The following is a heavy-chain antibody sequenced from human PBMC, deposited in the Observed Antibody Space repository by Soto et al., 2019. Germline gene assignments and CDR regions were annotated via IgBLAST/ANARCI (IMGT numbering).Heavy chain of an antibody. D-gene: IGHD6-19*01. Sequence: GGSLRLSCAASGFTFSSYAMHWVRQAPGKGLEWVAVISYDGSNKYYADSVKGRFTISRDNSKNTLYLQMNSQRAEDTAVYYCARDVDSSGWYRRDFYYGMDVWGQGTTVTVPS. J-gene: IGHJ6*02. CDR1: GFTFSSYA. CDR3: ARDVDSSGWYRRDFYYGMDV. CDR2: ISYDGSNK. V-gene: IGHV3-30-3*01.